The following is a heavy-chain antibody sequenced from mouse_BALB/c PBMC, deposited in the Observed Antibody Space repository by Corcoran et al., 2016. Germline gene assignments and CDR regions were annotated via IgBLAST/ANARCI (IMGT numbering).Heavy chain of an antibody. Sequence: QVTLKESGPGILQPSQTLSLTCSFSGFSLSTSGMGVSWIRQPSGKGLEWLAHIYWDDNKRYNPSLKSRLTISKDTSRNQVFLKITSVDTADTATYYCARRSYYRPWFAYWGQGTLVTVSA. D-gene: IGHD2-14*01. J-gene: IGHJ3*01. CDR3: ARRSYYRPWFAY. V-gene: IGHV8-12*01. CDR1: GFSLSTSGMG. CDR2: IYWDDNK.